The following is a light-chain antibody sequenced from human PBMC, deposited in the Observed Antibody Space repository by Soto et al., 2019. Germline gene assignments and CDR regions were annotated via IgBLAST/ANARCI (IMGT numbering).Light chain of an antibody. CDR2: GAS. J-gene: IGKJ4*01. CDR3: QHYNNWPLT. CDR1: QSVSSD. Sequence: EIVMTQSPATLSVSPGESATLSCRASQSVSSDLAWYQQKPGQAPRLLIYGASTRATDIPARFSGSGSGTEFTLTISSLQSEDFAVYYCQHYNNWPLTFGGGTKVDIK. V-gene: IGKV3-15*01.